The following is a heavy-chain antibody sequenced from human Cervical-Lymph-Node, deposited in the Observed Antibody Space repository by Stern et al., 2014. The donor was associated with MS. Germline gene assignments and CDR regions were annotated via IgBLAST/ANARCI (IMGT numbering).Heavy chain of an antibody. CDR3: ARSSVTTPNAFDI. D-gene: IGHD4-17*01. V-gene: IGHV4-30-2*01. Sequence: VQLAESGSGLVKPSQTLSLTCAVSGGSISSGGYSWSWIRQPPGMGLEWIGYIYHSGRTYYNPSLQSRVTISVVYPKNQLFQQLSSVTAADTAVYYCARSSVTTPNAFDIWGQGTMVTVSS. CDR1: GGSISSGGYS. CDR2: IYHSGRT. J-gene: IGHJ3*02.